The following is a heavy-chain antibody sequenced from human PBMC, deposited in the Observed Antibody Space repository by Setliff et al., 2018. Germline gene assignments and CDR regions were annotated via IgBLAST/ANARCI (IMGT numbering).Heavy chain of an antibody. CDR2: IYPGDSDT. V-gene: IGHV5-51*01. D-gene: IGHD2-8*02. CDR1: GYNFASYW. CDR3: ARDFRTRVQGYFDF. J-gene: IGHJ4*02. Sequence: PGESLKISCEVSGYNFASYWIAWVRQRPGKGPEWMGIIYPGDSDTTYNPPFEGHVTISADKSTNTAYLQWGSLKPSDTAFYYCARDFRTRVQGYFDFWGQGTLVTV.